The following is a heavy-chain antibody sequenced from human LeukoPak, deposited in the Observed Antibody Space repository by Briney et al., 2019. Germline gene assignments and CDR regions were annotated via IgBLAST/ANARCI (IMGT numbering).Heavy chain of an antibody. Sequence: GASVKVSCKASGYTFTGQFIHWLRQAPGQGLEWMGWIDPPSGAPHYAQKFQDTITLTRDTSIATAYMEVHRLQTDDTAVYYCARGGFSTGFYLDFRGQGTPISVSS. J-gene: IGHJ4*02. D-gene: IGHD6-19*01. V-gene: IGHV1-2*02. CDR1: GYTFTGQF. CDR3: ARGGFSTGFYLDF. CDR2: IDPPSGAP.